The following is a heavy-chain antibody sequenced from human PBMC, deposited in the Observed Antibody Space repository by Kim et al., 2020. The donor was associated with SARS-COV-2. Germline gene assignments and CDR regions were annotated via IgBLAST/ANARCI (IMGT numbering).Heavy chain of an antibody. Sequence: SETLSLTCIVSGGSITSSSYYWGWIRQPPGKGLEWIGSINYSGSTSYNPSLKSRVTISVDTSKNQFSLKLSSLTAADTAVYYCAREYSRSSGTYFYYQY. CDR2: INYSGST. V-gene: IGHV4-39*01. CDR3: AREYSRSSGTYFYYQY. J-gene: IGHJ6*03. CDR1: GGSITSSSYY. D-gene: IGHD6-6*01.